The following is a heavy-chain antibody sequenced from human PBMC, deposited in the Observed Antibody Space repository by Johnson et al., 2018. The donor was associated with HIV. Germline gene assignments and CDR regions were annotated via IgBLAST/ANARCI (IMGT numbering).Heavy chain of an antibody. CDR3: AREGVGVNAFDI. CDR1: GFTFDDYA. V-gene: IGHV3-30*14. CDR2: ISYDGSNK. Sequence: QVQLVESGGGVVQPGRSLRLSCAASGFTFDDYAMHWVRQAPGKGLEWVAVISYDGSNKYYADSVKGRYTISRDNSNNTLYLQMGSLRAEDMAVYYCAREGVGVNAFDIWGQGTMVTVSS. J-gene: IGHJ3*02. D-gene: IGHD1-26*01.